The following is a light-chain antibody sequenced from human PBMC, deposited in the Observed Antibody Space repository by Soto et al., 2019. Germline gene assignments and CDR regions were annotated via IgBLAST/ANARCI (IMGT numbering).Light chain of an antibody. J-gene: IGKJ1*01. CDR2: RGS. CDR3: QDYGTSAPWT. V-gene: IGKV3-20*01. CDR1: QNIRANE. Sequence: EVVLTQSPGTLSLSPGERATLSCRASQNIRANELAWYQQKPGQAPRHLIYRGSSKANGIPYRFSGRGSGIDFTLTISRLEPEDFAVYYCQDYGTSAPWTFGQGTKVEIK.